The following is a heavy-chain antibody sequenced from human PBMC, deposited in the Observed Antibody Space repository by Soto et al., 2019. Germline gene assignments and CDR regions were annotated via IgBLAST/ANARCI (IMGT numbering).Heavy chain of an antibody. J-gene: IGHJ4*02. D-gene: IGHD1-26*01. Sequence: SVKVSCKASGGTFSSYAISWVRQAPGQGLEWMGGIIPIFGTANYAQKFQGRVTITADKSTSTAYMELSSLRSEDTAVYYCARPSVAGATIRFDYWGQGTLVTVYS. CDR3: ARPSVAGATIRFDY. V-gene: IGHV1-69*06. CDR2: IIPIFGTA. CDR1: GGTFSSYA.